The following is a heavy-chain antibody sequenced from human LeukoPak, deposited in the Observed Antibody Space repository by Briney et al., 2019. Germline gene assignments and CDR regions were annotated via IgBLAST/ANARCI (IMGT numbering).Heavy chain of an antibody. CDR1: VYTFTSYD. J-gene: IGHJ6*02. V-gene: IGHV1-8*01. CDR2: MNPNSGNT. D-gene: IGHD6-13*01. Sequence: ASVKVSCKASVYTFTSYDINWVRQATGQGLEWMGWMNPNSGNTGYAQKFQGRVTMTRNTSISTAYMELSSLRCEDTAVYYCARGAAGYGSSLVLIVYYGMDVWGQGTTVTVSS. CDR3: ARGAAGYGSSLVLIVYYGMDV.